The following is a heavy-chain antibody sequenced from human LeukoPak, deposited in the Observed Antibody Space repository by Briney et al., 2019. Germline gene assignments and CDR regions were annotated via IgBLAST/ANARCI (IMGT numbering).Heavy chain of an antibody. J-gene: IGHJ4*02. V-gene: IGHV3-23*01. CDR3: AKASRIQLWLLAEDKSGIDY. Sequence: PGGSLRLSCAASGFTFSSYGMSWVRQAPGKGLEWVSAISGSGGSTYYADSVKGRFTISRDNSKNTLYLQMNSLRAEDTAVYYCAKASRIQLWLLAEDKSGIDYWGQGTLVTVSS. D-gene: IGHD5-18*01. CDR2: ISGSGGST. CDR1: GFTFSSYG.